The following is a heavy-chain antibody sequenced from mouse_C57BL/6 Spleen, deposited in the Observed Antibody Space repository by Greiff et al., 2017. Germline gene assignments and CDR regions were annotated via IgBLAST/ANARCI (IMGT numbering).Heavy chain of an antibody. V-gene: IGHV1-64*01. CDR3: APLITTVVANFDY. CDR1: GYTFTSYW. D-gene: IGHD1-1*01. J-gene: IGHJ2*01. CDR2: IHPNSGST. Sequence: QVQLQQPGAELVKPGASVKLSCKASGYTFTSYWMHWVKQRPGQGLEWIGMIHPNSGSTNYNEKFKSKATLTVDKSSSTAYMQLSSLTSEDSAVYYCAPLITTVVANFDYWGQGTTLTVSS.